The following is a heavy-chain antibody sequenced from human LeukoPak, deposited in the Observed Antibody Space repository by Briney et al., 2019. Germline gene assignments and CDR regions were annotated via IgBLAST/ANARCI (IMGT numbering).Heavy chain of an antibody. Sequence: SETLSLTCAVYGGSFSGYYWSWIRQPPGKGLEWIGEINHSGSTNYNPSLKSRVTISVDTSKNQFSLKLSSVTAADTAVYYCARRYCSSTSCYAAGTVNWSDPWGQGTLVTVSS. V-gene: IGHV4-34*01. CDR2: INHSGST. CDR3: ARRYCSSTSCYAAGTVNWSDP. J-gene: IGHJ5*02. CDR1: GGSFSGYY. D-gene: IGHD2-2*01.